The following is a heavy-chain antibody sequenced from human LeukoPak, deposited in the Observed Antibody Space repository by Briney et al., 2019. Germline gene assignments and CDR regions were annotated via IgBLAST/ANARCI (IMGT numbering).Heavy chain of an antibody. J-gene: IGHJ4*02. V-gene: IGHV3-33*01. CDR1: GFTFSSYG. Sequence: GGSLRLSCAASGFTFSSYGMHWVRQAPGKGLEWVAVIWYDGSNKYYADSVKGRFTISRDNSKNTLYLQMNSLRAEDTAVYYCARDDYYDSSGYGYWGQGTLVTVSS. CDR2: IWYDGSNK. D-gene: IGHD3-22*01. CDR3: ARDDYYDSSGYGY.